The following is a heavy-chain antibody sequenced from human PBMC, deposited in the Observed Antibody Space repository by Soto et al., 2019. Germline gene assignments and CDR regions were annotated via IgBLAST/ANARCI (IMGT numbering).Heavy chain of an antibody. V-gene: IGHV4-4*07. D-gene: IGHD4-17*01. CDR2: IYTTRSP. Sequence: QVQLRESGPGLVKPSETLSLTCTVSGDSVSKYYWNWIRQPAGKGLEWIGRIYTTRSPNYNPSLKSRVTMSVDTSKNQFSLKLNLSSVTAADTAVYYCARSPAYGDYANLDTWGQGTLVTVSS. CDR1: GDSVSKYY. CDR3: ARSPAYGDYANLDT. J-gene: IGHJ5*02.